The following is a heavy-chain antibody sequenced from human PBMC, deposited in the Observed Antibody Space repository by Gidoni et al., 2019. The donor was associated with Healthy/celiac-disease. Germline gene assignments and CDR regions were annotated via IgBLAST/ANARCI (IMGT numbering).Heavy chain of an antibody. CDR1: GFTFSSSA. CDR3: ARGPDCSGGSCYSHYYYYYGMDV. J-gene: IGHJ6*02. V-gene: IGHV3-64*01. CDR2: ISSTGGSP. D-gene: IGHD2-15*01. Sequence: EVQLVESGGGLVQPGGSLRLSCAASGFTFSSSAMHWVRQAPGKGLEYVSAISSTGGSPYYANSVKGRFTISRDNSKNTLYLQMGSLRAEDMAVYYCARGPDCSGGSCYSHYYYYYGMDVWGQGTTVTVSS.